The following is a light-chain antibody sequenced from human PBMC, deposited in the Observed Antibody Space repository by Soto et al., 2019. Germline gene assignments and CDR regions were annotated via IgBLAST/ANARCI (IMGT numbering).Light chain of an antibody. CDR3: QQRRSWPPT. V-gene: IGKV3-11*01. J-gene: IGKJ1*01. Sequence: EIVLTQSPATLSMSPGERATLSCRASQSVINHLAWYQQKPGQAPRLLIYETSNRATGIPARFSGSGSGTDFPRTISSLEPEDFAVYYCQQRRSWPPTFGRGTKVVIK. CDR2: ETS. CDR1: QSVINH.